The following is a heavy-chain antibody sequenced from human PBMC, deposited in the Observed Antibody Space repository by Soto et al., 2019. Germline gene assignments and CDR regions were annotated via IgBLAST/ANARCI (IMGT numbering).Heavy chain of an antibody. CDR1: GGSISSGGYY. V-gene: IGHV4-31*03. CDR3: ARDKPIPGIAVAWFWFDP. Sequence: SETLSLTCTVSGGSISSGGYYWSWIRQHPGKGLEWIGYIYYSGSTYYNPSLKSRVTISVDTSENQFSLKLSSVTAADTAVYYCARDKPIPGIAVAWFWFDPWGQGTLVTVSS. CDR2: IYYSGST. J-gene: IGHJ5*02. D-gene: IGHD6-19*01.